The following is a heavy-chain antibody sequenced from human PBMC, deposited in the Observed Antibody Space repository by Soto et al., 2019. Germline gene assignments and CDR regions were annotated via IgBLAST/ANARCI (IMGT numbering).Heavy chain of an antibody. CDR3: VHRGPWGSYRQGQFDP. J-gene: IGHJ5*02. V-gene: IGHV2-5*02. CDR1: GFSLATVREE. CDR2: IYWDDKK. Sequence: GSGPTLVNPTQTLTLTCTVSGFSLATVREEVGWVLQPPEKALECLALIYWDDKKVYSPYLESRTAISRDTSKDQIFLTMTNVDLDATATYFCVHRGPWGSYRQGQFDPWGKGTLVTVSS. D-gene: IGHD3-16*02.